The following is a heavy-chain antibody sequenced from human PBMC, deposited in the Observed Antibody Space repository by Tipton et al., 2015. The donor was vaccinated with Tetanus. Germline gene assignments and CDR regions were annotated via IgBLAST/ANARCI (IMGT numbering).Heavy chain of an antibody. D-gene: IGHD5-12*01. CDR2: IYYSGTT. CDR3: ARAELRRGFSGYLYYDL. CDR1: GDSMTRYY. Sequence: LRLSCTVSGDSMTRYYWGWIRQAPGKGLEWIGCIYYSGTTYYNPSLRSRLSISVDTSKNQFSLSLASVTAADTAIYYCARAELRRGFSGYLYYDLWGRGILVTVSS. J-gene: IGHJ2*01. V-gene: IGHV4-39*07.